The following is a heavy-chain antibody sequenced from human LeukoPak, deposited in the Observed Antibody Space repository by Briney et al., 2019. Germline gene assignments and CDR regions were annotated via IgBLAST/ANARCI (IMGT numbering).Heavy chain of an antibody. V-gene: IGHV1-2*02. CDR3: ARDLAYYYGSGSYP. CDR2: INPNSGGT. Sequence: ASVKVSCKASGYTFTGYCMHWVRQAPGQGLEWMGWINPNSGGTNYAQKFQGRVTMTRDTSISTAYMELSRLRSDDTAVYYCARDLAYYYGSGSYPWGQGTLVTASS. J-gene: IGHJ5*02. CDR1: GYTFTGYC. D-gene: IGHD3-10*01.